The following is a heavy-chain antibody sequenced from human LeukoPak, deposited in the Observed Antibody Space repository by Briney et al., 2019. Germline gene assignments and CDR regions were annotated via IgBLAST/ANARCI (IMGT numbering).Heavy chain of an antibody. CDR1: RYTFTGYY. J-gene: IGHJ4*02. D-gene: IGHD6-6*01. Sequence: ASVKVSCKASRYTFTGYYMHWVRQAPGQGLEWMGWINPNSGGTNYAQKFQGRVTMTRDTSISTAYMELSRLRSDDTPVYYCARGLLYSISHFDCWGKGNVVTVSS. CDR2: INPNSGGT. V-gene: IGHV1-2*02. CDR3: ARGLLYSISHFDC.